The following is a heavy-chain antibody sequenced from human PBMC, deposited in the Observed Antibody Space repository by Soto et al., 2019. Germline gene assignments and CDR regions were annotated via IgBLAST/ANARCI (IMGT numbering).Heavy chain of an antibody. Sequence: QVQLVQSGAEVERPGASVNVSCKASGYTFTSYHIHWVRQAPGQGLEWMGIISPSGGSTSYSHNFQGRVTMTRDTSASTVYMDLSSLRSEDTVVYYCARARDSEVNLYYFDSCGQGTLVTVSS. CDR1: GYTFTSYH. CDR2: ISPSGGST. V-gene: IGHV1-46*01. J-gene: IGHJ4*02. CDR3: ARARDSEVNLYYFDS.